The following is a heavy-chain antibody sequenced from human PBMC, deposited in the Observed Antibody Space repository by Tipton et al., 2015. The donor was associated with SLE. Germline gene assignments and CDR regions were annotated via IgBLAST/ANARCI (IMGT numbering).Heavy chain of an antibody. CDR2: IYSGGST. D-gene: IGHD3-3*01. J-gene: IGHJ3*02. V-gene: IGHV3-66*01. CDR1: GFTVSSNY. CDR3: ARVPRITIFGVAYDAFDI. Sequence: SLRLSCAASGFTVSSNYMSWVRQAPGKGLEWVSVIYSGGSTYYADSVKGRFTISRDNAKNSLYLQMNSLRAEDTAVYYCARVPRITIFGVAYDAFDIWGQGTMVTVSS.